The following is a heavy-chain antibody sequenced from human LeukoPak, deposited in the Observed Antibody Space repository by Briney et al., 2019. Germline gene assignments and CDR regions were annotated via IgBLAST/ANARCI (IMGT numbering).Heavy chain of an antibody. CDR3: AREMNGIQLWLRWFDP. CDR2: IYTSGST. J-gene: IGHJ5*02. Sequence: PSETLSLTCTVSGGSISSYYWSWIRQPAGKGLEWIGRIYTSGSTNYNPSLKSRVTMSVDTSKNQFSLKLSSVTAADTAVYYCAREMNGIQLWLRWFDPWGQGTLVTVSS. D-gene: IGHD5-18*01. V-gene: IGHV4-4*07. CDR1: GGSISSYY.